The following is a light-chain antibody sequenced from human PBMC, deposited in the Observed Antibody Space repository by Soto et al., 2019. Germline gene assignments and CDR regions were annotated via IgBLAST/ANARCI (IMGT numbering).Light chain of an antibody. CDR3: QKYNTVPRT. CDR2: AAS. V-gene: IGKV1-27*01. J-gene: IGKJ1*01. CDR1: QGISHF. Sequence: DIQMTQSPSSLSASVGDRVTITCRASQGISHFLAWYQQKPGKVPKLLIYAASILQSGVPPRFSGSGSGTDFTLTINSLQPEDVATYYCQKYNTVPRTFGQGTKVDI.